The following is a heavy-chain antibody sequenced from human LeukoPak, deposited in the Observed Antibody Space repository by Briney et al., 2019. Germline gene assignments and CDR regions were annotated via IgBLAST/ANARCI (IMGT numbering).Heavy chain of an antibody. CDR1: GLTVSNND. Sequence: GGSLRLSCAASGLTVSNNDMSWFRQVPGKGLEWVSYISSSSSTYYADSVKGRFTISRDNAKNSVSLQMGSLRAEDTAVYYCVRGWAADWGQGTLVTVSS. V-gene: IGHV3-69-1*01. CDR3: VRGWAAD. J-gene: IGHJ4*02. CDR2: ISSSSST. D-gene: IGHD6-13*01.